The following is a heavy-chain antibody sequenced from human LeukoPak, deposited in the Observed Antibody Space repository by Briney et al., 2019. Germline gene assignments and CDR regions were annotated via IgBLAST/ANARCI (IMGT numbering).Heavy chain of an antibody. Sequence: GGSLRLSCAASGFTFSSYSMNWVRQAPGKGLEWVSSISSSSSYIYYADSVKGRFTISRDNAKNSLYLQMNSLRAEDTAVYYCAKDFWSSYYFDYGGKETLVTVSS. CDR2: ISSSSSYI. J-gene: IGHJ4*02. D-gene: IGHD3-3*01. CDR3: AKDFWSSYYFDY. CDR1: GFTFSSYS. V-gene: IGHV3-21*01.